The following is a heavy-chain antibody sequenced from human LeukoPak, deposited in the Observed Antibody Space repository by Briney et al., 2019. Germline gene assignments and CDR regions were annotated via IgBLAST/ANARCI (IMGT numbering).Heavy chain of an antibody. V-gene: IGHV3-49*03. Sequence: PGRSLRLSCPASGFNFGDYDMRWFRQAPGKGLEWVGFIRSKAYGGTTEYAASVKGRFTISRDDSKSIAYLQMNSLKTEDTAVYYCTRLYSSSWNFDYWGQGTLVTVSS. CDR2: IRSKAYGGTT. J-gene: IGHJ4*02. CDR1: GFNFGDYD. CDR3: TRLYSSSWNFDY. D-gene: IGHD6-13*01.